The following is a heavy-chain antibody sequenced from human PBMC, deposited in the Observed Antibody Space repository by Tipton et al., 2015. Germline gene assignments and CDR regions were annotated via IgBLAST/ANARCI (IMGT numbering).Heavy chain of an antibody. Sequence: SLRLSCAASGFTFSNYYMSWIRQAPGKGLEWVASIRHDGSSKYYTDSVKGRFTISKVDSKNMLYLQMNSLRAEDAAVYYCARWSGTYPEYYIDYWGQGTVVTVSS. CDR3: ARWSGTYPEYYIDY. J-gene: IGHJ4*02. D-gene: IGHD1-26*01. CDR1: GFTFSNYY. V-gene: IGHV3-33*08. CDR2: IRHDGSSK.